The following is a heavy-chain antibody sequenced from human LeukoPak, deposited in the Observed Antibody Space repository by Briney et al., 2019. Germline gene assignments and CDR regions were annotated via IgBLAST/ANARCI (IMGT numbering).Heavy chain of an antibody. CDR1: GFTFSNYW. D-gene: IGHD4-17*01. J-gene: IGHJ3*02. CDR3: ARHRATVTSKDAFDI. Sequence: GGSLRLSCAASGFTFSNYWMNWVRQAPGKGLEWVANIKQDGGEKSHVDSVKGRFTISRDNAKNSLHLQMNSLRAEDTAVYYCARHRATVTSKDAFDIWGQGTMVTVSS. CDR2: IKQDGGEK. V-gene: IGHV3-7*01.